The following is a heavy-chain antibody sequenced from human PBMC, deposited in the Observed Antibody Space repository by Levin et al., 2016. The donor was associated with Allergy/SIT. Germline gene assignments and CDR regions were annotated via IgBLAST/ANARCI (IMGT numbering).Heavy chain of an antibody. CDR1: GFTFSIYG. Sequence: GGSLRLSCAASGFTFSIYGMHWVRQAPGKGLEWVAIIWYDGSKKFYADSVKGRFTISRDNSNNTVYLQMNSLRAEDTAVYYCARDRIVGASFDYWGQGTLVTVSS. D-gene: IGHD1-26*01. V-gene: IGHV3-33*01. CDR2: IWYDGSKK. CDR3: ARDRIVGASFDY. J-gene: IGHJ4*02.